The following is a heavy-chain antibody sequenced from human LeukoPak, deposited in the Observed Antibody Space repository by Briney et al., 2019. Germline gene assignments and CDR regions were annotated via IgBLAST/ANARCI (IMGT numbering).Heavy chain of an antibody. CDR2: INHSGNT. CDR3: ARGLIIRNILTGYGHYYYGMDV. CDR1: GGSFSGYY. V-gene: IGHV4-34*01. D-gene: IGHD3-9*01. Sequence: SETLSLTCAVYGGSFSGYYWSWIHQPPGKGLEWIGEINHSGNTNYNPSLKSRVTISVDASKNQFSLKLRSVTAANTAVYYCARGLIIRNILTGYGHYYYGMDVWGQGTTVTVSS. J-gene: IGHJ6*02.